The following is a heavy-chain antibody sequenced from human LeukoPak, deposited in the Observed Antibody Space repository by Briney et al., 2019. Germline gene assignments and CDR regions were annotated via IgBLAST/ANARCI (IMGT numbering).Heavy chain of an antibody. Sequence: GASVKVSCKASGYTFTSYGISWVRQAPGQGLEWMGWISAYNGNTNYAQKLQGRVTVTTDTSTSTAYMELRSLRSDDTAVYYCARARIAARSPGWFDPWGQGTLVTVSS. J-gene: IGHJ5*02. V-gene: IGHV1-18*01. D-gene: IGHD6-6*01. CDR2: ISAYNGNT. CDR1: GYTFTSYG. CDR3: ARARIAARSPGWFDP.